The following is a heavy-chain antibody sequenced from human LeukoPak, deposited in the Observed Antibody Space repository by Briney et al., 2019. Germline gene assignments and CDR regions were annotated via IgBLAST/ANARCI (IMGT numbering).Heavy chain of an antibody. V-gene: IGHV3-30*03. Sequence: PGESLRLSCAASGFTFSNYGMHWVRQAPGKGLEWVAVISYDGSNKYYADSVKGRFTISRDESKNTLYLQVNNLRAEDTAVYYCARGPNSNWSGLDFWGQGTLLTVSS. D-gene: IGHD6-6*01. CDR2: ISYDGSNK. CDR1: GFTFSNYG. CDR3: ARGPNSNWSGLDF. J-gene: IGHJ4*02.